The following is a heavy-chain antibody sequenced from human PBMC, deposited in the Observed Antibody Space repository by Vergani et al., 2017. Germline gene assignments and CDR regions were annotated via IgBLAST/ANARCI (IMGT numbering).Heavy chain of an antibody. D-gene: IGHD3-3*01. J-gene: IGHJ6*03. CDR1: GYTFTSYY. CDR2: INPSGGST. CDR3: ARSSPDDFWSGYYYYMDV. Sequence: QVQLVQSGAEVKKPGASVKVSCKASGYTFTSYYMHWVRQAPGQGLEWMGIINPSGGSTSYAQKFQGRVTMTRDTSTSTVYMDLSSLRSEDTAVYYCARSSPDDFWSGYYYYMDVWGKGP. V-gene: IGHV1-46*03.